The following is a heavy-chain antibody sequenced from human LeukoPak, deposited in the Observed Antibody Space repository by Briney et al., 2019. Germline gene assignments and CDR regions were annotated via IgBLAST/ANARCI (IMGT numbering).Heavy chain of an antibody. Sequence: RGSLRLSCAASGFTFSSYGMSWVRQAPGKGLEWVSAISGSGGSTYYADSVKGRFTISRDNSKNTLYLQMNSLRAEDTAVYYCAKDDRYSSSWLLDYWGQGTLVTVSS. V-gene: IGHV3-23*01. J-gene: IGHJ4*02. D-gene: IGHD6-13*01. CDR2: ISGSGGST. CDR3: AKDDRYSSSWLLDY. CDR1: GFTFSSYG.